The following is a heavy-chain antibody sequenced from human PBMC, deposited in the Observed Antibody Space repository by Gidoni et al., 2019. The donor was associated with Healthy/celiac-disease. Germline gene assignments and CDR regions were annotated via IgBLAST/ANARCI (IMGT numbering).Heavy chain of an antibody. J-gene: IGHJ6*02. CDR1: GFTFSSYA. CDR2: ISGSGGST. D-gene: IGHD3-10*01. CDR3: AKDNVLLWFGELQPYYYYGMDV. V-gene: IGHV3-23*01. Sequence: EVQLLESGGGLVQPGGSLRLSCAASGFTFSSYAMSCVRQAPGNGLEWVSAISGSGGSTYYADSVKGRFTISRDNTKNTLYLQMNSLRAEDTAVYYCAKDNVLLWFGELQPYYYYGMDVWGQGTTVTVSS.